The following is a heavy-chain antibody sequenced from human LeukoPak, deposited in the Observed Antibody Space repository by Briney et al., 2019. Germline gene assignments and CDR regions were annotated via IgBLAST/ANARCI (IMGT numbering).Heavy chain of an antibody. D-gene: IGHD3-22*01. Sequence: GGSLRLSCTASGFTFNDYAMHWVRQAPGKGLEWVSGISWDGDDIAYADSVKGRVTISRDNAKNSLYLEMNTLRTEDTAFYYCVKDGDTRGYRRGLFDYWGQGTLVTVSS. CDR2: ISWDGDDI. V-gene: IGHV3-9*01. J-gene: IGHJ4*02. CDR1: GFTFNDYA. CDR3: VKDGDTRGYRRGLFDY.